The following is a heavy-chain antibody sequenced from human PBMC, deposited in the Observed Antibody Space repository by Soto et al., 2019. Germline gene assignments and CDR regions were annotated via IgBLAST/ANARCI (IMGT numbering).Heavy chain of an antibody. Sequence: QVQLVESGGGVVQPGRSLRLSCAASGFTFSSFGMHWVRQAPGKGLEWVALISYDGSNEYYADSVKGRFTISRDNSKNTLYLQMNSLRAEDTAVYYCAKVELDIVLVGIDVWGQGTTVTVSS. J-gene: IGHJ6*02. CDR3: AKVELDIVLVGIDV. D-gene: IGHD5-12*01. V-gene: IGHV3-30*18. CDR2: ISYDGSNE. CDR1: GFTFSSFG.